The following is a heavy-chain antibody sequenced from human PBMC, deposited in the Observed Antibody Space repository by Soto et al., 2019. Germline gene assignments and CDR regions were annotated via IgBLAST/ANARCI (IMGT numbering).Heavy chain of an antibody. V-gene: IGHV4-30-4*01. J-gene: IGHJ4*02. D-gene: IGHD3-3*01. CDR2: IYNGGST. Sequence: LTCTVSGDSVSSVGFHWAWLRRPPGKGLEWIGYIYNGGSTYYRPSLESRMHMSLGATRIHYSLRLTSVTAADTAVYFCARAPVGLDTISYFDYWGQGKLVTVSS. CDR1: GDSVSSVGFH. CDR3: ARAPVGLDTISYFDY.